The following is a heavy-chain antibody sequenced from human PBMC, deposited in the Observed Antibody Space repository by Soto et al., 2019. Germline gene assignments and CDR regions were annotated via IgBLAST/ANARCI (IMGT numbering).Heavy chain of an antibody. J-gene: IGHJ6*02. CDR1: GYTFTSYA. D-gene: IGHD6-13*01. V-gene: IGHV1-3*01. CDR3: ARDRVSTGYSSSWYGDYYYYGMDV. Sequence: ASVKVSCKASGYTFTSYAMHWVRQAPGQRLEWMGWINAGNGNTKYSQKFQGRVAITRDTSASTAYMELSSLRSEDTALYYFARDRVSTGYSSSWYGDYYYYGMDVWGQGTTVTVSS. CDR2: INAGNGNT.